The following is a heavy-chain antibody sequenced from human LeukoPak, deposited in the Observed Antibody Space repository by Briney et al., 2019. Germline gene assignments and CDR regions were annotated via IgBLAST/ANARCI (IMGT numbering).Heavy chain of an antibody. CDR3: AKWYKVVPAANWFDP. V-gene: IGHV3-23*01. J-gene: IGHJ5*02. Sequence: GGSLRLSCAASGFTFSNYALNWVRQAPGKGLEWVSAISGNGASTYYADSVKGRFTISRDNSKNTLYLQMNSLRAEDTAVYYCAKWYKVVPAANWFDPWGQGTLVTVSS. CDR1: GFTFSNYA. CDR2: ISGNGAST. D-gene: IGHD2-2*01.